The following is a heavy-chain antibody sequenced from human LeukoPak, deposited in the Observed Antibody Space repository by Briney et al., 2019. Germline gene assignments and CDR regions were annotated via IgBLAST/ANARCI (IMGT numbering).Heavy chain of an antibody. Sequence: GSLRLSCAASGFTFNIFDMHWVRQAPGKGLDWVAFLKYDGGIKDYADFVKDRFTISRDNSKNTLYLQLNSLRVEDTAVYYCARDRGDKNFDYWGQGTMVTVSS. J-gene: IGHJ4*02. CDR2: LKYDGGIK. D-gene: IGHD2-21*02. CDR1: GFTFNIFD. V-gene: IGHV3-30*02. CDR3: ARDRGDKNFDY.